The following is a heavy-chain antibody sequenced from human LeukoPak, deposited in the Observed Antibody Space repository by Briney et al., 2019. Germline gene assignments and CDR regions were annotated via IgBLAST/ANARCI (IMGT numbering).Heavy chain of an antibody. CDR3: AKDAMVRGVNNDAFDI. J-gene: IGHJ3*02. D-gene: IGHD3-10*01. CDR2: ISWNSGSI. CDR1: GFTFDDYA. V-gene: IGHV3-9*01. Sequence: GGSLRLSCAASGFTFDDYAMHWVRHAPGKGLEWVSGISWNSGSIGYADSVKGRFTISRDNAKNSLYLQMNSLRAEDAASYYCAKDAMVRGVNNDAFDIWGQGTMVTVSS.